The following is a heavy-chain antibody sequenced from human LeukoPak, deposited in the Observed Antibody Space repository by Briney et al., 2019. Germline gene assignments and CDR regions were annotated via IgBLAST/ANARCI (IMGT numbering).Heavy chain of an antibody. Sequence: GGSLRLSCAASGLSVRANYMSWVRQAPVQGLEWVSAIYSGGTTYYADSVKGRFTISRDNSKNTLYLQMNSLRVEDTAVYFCARGILAAGSTGYFDYWGQGTLVTVSS. CDR1: GLSVRANY. CDR3: ARGILAAGSTGYFDY. CDR2: IYSGGTT. V-gene: IGHV3-53*01. J-gene: IGHJ4*02. D-gene: IGHD6-13*01.